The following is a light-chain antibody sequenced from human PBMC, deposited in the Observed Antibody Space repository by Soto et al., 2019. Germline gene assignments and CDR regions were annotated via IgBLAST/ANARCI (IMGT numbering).Light chain of an antibody. CDR1: QSVGSDY. V-gene: IGKV3-20*01. J-gene: IGKJ1*01. CDR3: QQYGSSGT. Sequence: EIVLTQSPRTLSFSPGERATLSCRASQSVGSDYVAWYQHRPGQAPRLLFSGIFRRATGIPDRFSGSGSGTDFTLTISRLEPEDFAVYYCQQYGSSGTFGQGTKVDIK. CDR2: GIF.